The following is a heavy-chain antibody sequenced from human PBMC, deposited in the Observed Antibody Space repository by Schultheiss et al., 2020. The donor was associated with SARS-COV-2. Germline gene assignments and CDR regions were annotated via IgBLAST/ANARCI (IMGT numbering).Heavy chain of an antibody. CDR1: GFTFSSYT. CDR2: IYHSGST. CDR3: ARQDATMVRGVINPPDYYYYGMDV. D-gene: IGHD3-10*01. J-gene: IGHJ6*02. Sequence: GGSLRLSCAASGFTFSSYTMNWVRQAPGKGLEWIGEIYHSGSTNYSPSFQGHVTISADKSISTAYLQWSSLKASDTAMYYCARQDATMVRGVINPPDYYYYGMDVWGQGTTVTVSS. V-gene: IGHV5-10-1*01.